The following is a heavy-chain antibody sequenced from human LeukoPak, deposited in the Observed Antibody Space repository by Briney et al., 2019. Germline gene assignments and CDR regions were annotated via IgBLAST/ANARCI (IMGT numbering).Heavy chain of an antibody. CDR3: VKSSGGSYLN. CDR1: GFTFSSHA. Sequence: GGSLRLSCSASGFTFSSHAMHWVRQAPGKGLEYVSAITSSGGSTYYADSVKGRFTISRDNAKNTLYLQMSSLRAEDTAVYYCVKSSGGSYLNWGQGALVSVSS. CDR2: ITSSGGST. D-gene: IGHD2-15*01. J-gene: IGHJ1*01. V-gene: IGHV3-64D*09.